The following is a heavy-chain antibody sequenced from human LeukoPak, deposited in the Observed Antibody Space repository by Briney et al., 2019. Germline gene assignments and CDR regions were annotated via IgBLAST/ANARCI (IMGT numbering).Heavy chain of an antibody. J-gene: IGHJ1*01. Sequence: SEALSLTCSVSGASITTTNFWWTWMRQSPGRGLEWIGYIHDRGSDKYNPALESRATLSVDTSKNQFSLKLNSVTAADTAVYYCARYGLVEFRNAFQYWGQGTLVSVSS. D-gene: IGHD6-6*01. CDR3: ARYGLVEFRNAFQY. CDR2: IHDRGSD. V-gene: IGHV4-61*01. CDR1: GASITTTNFW.